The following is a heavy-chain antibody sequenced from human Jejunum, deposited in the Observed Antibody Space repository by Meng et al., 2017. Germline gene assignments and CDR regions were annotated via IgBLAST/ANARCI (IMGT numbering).Heavy chain of an antibody. D-gene: IGHD4/OR15-4a*01. CDR3: AHTDQRWDHGQYAYDK. V-gene: IGHV2-5*01. CDR2: IYWNDDK. Sequence: QIALEESGPTLVKPRQTLTLTCTFSGFSFTTRREGVGWIRQPPGKALEWLALIYWNDDKRHSPSLQSRLTITKDTSKNQVILTMTDMDPLDTATYYCAHTDQRWDHGQYAYDKWGQGSLVTVSS. J-gene: IGHJ4*02. CDR1: GFSFTTRREG.